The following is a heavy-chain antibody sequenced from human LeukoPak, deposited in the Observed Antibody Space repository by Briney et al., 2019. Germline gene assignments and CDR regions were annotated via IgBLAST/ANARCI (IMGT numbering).Heavy chain of an antibody. CDR1: GYTFTDYY. Sequence: GASVKVSCKTSGYTFTDYYMYWVRQAPGQGLEWMGWINPNSGGANYAQKFQGRVTMTRDTSISTAYMDLSRLRYDDTAVYYCVRSGYDYDWFDPWGQGTLVTVSS. D-gene: IGHD5-12*01. J-gene: IGHJ5*02. CDR2: INPNSGGA. V-gene: IGHV1-2*02. CDR3: VRSGYDYDWFDP.